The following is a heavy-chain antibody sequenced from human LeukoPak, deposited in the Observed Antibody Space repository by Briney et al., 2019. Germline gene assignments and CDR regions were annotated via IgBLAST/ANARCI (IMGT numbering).Heavy chain of an antibody. V-gene: IGHV3-23*01. J-gene: IGHJ4*02. D-gene: IGHD5-12*01. CDR3: ARWLRRPIDY. Sequence: GGSLRLSCAASGFTFSTYCMSWVRQAPGKGLEWVSGIGISGVTTYYADSVKGRFTISRDNSKNTLYLQMNSLRAEDTAVYYCARWLRRPIDYWGQGTLVTVSS. CDR2: IGISGVTT. CDR1: GFTFSTYC.